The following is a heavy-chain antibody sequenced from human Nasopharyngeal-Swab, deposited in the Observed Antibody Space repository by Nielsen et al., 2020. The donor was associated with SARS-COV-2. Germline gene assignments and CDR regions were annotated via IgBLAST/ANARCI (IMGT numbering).Heavy chain of an antibody. V-gene: IGHV3-30*18. CDR1: GFTFSSYG. J-gene: IGHJ4*02. D-gene: IGHD3-3*01. Sequence: GGSLRLSCAASGFTFSSYGMHWVRQAPGKGLEWVAVISYDGSNKYYADSVKGRFTISRDNSKNTLYLQMNSLRAEDTAVYYCAKDATYYDFWCGLFDYWGQGTLVTVSS. CDR2: ISYDGSNK. CDR3: AKDATYYDFWCGLFDY.